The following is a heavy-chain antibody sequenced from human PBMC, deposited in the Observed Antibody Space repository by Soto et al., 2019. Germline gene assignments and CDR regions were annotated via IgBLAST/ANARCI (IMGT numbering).Heavy chain of an antibody. CDR1: CYTSTSYG. V-gene: IGHV1-18*01. J-gene: IGHJ4*02. Sequence: GASVKVSCTASCYTSTSYGINWVRQSPGQGLEWMGFISGYNGNTKYAQRFRDRVTMTTDTSTSTAYMELRSLRPDDTALYYCARDGIAARPTPDYWGQGTLVPVSS. CDR3: ARDGIAARPTPDY. D-gene: IGHD6-6*01. CDR2: ISGYNGNT.